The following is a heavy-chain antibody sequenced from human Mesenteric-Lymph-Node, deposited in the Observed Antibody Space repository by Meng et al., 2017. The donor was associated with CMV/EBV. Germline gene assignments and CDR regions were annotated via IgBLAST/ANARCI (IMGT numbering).Heavy chain of an antibody. Sequence: TFARPPIRTRRVGVGRIRQPPGTALEWLALIYWDDDKRSSPSLRSRLTITKDTSNNQVVLTMTNMDPVDTATYYCARLNSGCSFDYWGQGTLVTVSS. J-gene: IGHJ4*02. D-gene: IGHD6-19*01. CDR2: IYWDDDK. CDR1: RPPIRTRRVG. CDR3: ARLNSGCSFDY. V-gene: IGHV2-5*02.